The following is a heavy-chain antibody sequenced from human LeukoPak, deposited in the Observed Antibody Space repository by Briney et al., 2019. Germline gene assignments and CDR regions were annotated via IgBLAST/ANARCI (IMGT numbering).Heavy chain of an antibody. V-gene: IGHV4-59*08. CDR3: ARQGRLQLWFFDY. CDR2: IYYSGST. Sequence: PSETLSLTCTVSGGSISSYYWSWIRQPPGKGLEWIGYIYYSGSTNYNPSLKSRVTISVDTSKNQFSLKLSSVTAADTAVYYCARQGRLQLWFFDYWGQETLVTVSS. J-gene: IGHJ4*02. D-gene: IGHD5-18*01. CDR1: GGSISSYY.